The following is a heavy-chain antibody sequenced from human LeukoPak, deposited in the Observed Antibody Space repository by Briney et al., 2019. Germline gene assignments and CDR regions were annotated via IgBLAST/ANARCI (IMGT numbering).Heavy chain of an antibody. CDR1: GGSFSGYY. D-gene: IGHD2-15*01. Sequence: PSETLSLTCAVYGGSFSGYYWSWIRQPPGKGLEWIGEINHSGSTNYNPSLKSRVTISVDTSKNQFSLKLSSVTAADTAVYYCARIVVVVAATWYNWFDPWGQGTLVTVSS. V-gene: IGHV4-34*01. J-gene: IGHJ5*02. CDR2: INHSGST. CDR3: ARIVVVVAATWYNWFDP.